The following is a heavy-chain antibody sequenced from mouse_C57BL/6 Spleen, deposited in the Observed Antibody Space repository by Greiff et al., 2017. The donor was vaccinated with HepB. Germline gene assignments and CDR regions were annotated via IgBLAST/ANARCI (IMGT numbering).Heavy chain of an antibody. CDR2: ISSGSSTI. CDR1: GFTFSDYG. Sequence: EVQLQESGGGLVKPGGSLKLSCAASGFTFSDYGMHWVRQAPEKGLEWVAYISSGSSTIYYADTVKGRFTISRDNAKNTLFLQMTSLRSEDTAMYYCARGYGSSHWYFDVWGTGTTVTVSS. CDR3: ARGYGSSHWYFDV. J-gene: IGHJ1*03. V-gene: IGHV5-17*01. D-gene: IGHD1-1*01.